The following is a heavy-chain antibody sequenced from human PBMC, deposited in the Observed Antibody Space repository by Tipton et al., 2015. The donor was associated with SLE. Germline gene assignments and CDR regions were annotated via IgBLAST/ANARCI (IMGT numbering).Heavy chain of an antibody. CDR3: ARDQDSSGYYLWVY. V-gene: IGHV4-59*12. Sequence: TLSLTCTVSGGSISSYYWSWIRQPPGKGLEWIGYIYYSGSTNYNPSLKSRVTISVDTSKNQFSLKLSSVTAADTAVYYCARDQDSSGYYLWVYWGQGTLVTVSS. CDR1: GGSISSYY. D-gene: IGHD3-22*01. J-gene: IGHJ4*02. CDR2: IYYSGST.